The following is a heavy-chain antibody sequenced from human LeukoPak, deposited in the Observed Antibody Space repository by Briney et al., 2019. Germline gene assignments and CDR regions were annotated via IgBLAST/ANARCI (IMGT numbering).Heavy chain of an antibody. CDR3: ARAPYDYVNYFDY. Sequence: GGSLRLSCTASGFTFGDYAMSWVRQAPGKGLEWVGFIRSKAYGGTTEYAASVKGRFTISRDDSKNSLYLQMNSLKTEDTAVYYCARAPYDYVNYFDYWGQGTLVTVSS. CDR2: IRSKAYGGTT. CDR1: GFTFGDYA. V-gene: IGHV3-49*04. D-gene: IGHD3-16*01. J-gene: IGHJ4*02.